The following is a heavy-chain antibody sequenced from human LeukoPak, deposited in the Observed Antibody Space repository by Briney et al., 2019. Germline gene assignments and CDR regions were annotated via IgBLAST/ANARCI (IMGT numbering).Heavy chain of an antibody. CDR1: GFTFSSYA. CDR2: ISYDGSNK. J-gene: IGHJ6*02. D-gene: IGHD6-19*01. V-gene: IGHV3-30*04. CDR3: ARGVGSVAVAGTGIYY. Sequence: GGSLRLSCAASGFTFSSYAMHWVRQAPGKGLEWVAVISYDGSNKYYADSVKGRFTISRDNSKNTLYLQMNSLRAEDTAVYYCARGVGSVAVAGTGIYYWGQGNTVTVSS.